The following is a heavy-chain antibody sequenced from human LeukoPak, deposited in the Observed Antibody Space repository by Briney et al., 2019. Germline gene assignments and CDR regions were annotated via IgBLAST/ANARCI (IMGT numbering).Heavy chain of an antibody. CDR1: KITFSSYG. D-gene: IGHD2-21*01. J-gene: IGHJ4*02. V-gene: IGHV3-66*01. Sequence: GGSLRLSCAASKITFSSYGMSWVRQAPGKGLEWVSVIYSGGSTYYADSVKGRFTISRDNSKNTLYLQMNSLRAEDTAVYYCARDKGVIWGQGTLVTVSS. CDR2: IYSGGST. CDR3: ARDKGVI.